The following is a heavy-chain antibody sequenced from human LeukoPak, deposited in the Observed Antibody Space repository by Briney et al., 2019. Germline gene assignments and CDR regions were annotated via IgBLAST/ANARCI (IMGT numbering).Heavy chain of an antibody. Sequence: SETLSLTCKVSGGSIYSSYWTWIRQPPAKGLEWFGYVYYTGSTSYNPSLKSRVLISLDTSKDQFSLILASVTAADTAVYYCAREEGSSWSAFDYWGQGNLVTVSS. D-gene: IGHD6-13*01. CDR3: AREEGSSWSAFDY. J-gene: IGHJ4*02. V-gene: IGHV4-59*01. CDR2: VYYTGST. CDR1: GGSIYSSY.